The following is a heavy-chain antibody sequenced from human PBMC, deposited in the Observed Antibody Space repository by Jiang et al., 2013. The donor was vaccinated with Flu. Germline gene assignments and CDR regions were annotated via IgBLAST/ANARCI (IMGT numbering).Heavy chain of an antibody. V-gene: IGHV3-21*01. CDR2: ISSSSSYI. J-gene: IGHJ4*02. Sequence: FTFSSYSDELGPPGVQGRGVEWVSSISSSSSYIYYADSVKGRFTISRDNAKNSLYLQMNSLRAEDTAVYYCARDYYDSSGYHLYYFDYWGQGTLVTVSS. CDR3: ARDYYDSSGYHLYYFDY. CDR1: FTFSSYS. D-gene: IGHD3-22*01.